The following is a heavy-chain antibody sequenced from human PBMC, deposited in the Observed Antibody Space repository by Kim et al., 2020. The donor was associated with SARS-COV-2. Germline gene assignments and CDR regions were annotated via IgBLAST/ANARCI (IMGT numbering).Heavy chain of an antibody. CDR2: IRSKAYGGTT. J-gene: IGHJ6*02. V-gene: IGHV3-49*03. CDR1: GFTFGDYA. CDR3: TRDLGCGGDCPTGLQYYYYYGMDV. Sequence: GGSLRLSCTASGFTFGDYAMSWFRQAPGKGLEWVGFIRSKAYGGTTEYAASVKGTFTISRDDSKSIAYLQMNSLKTEDTAVYYCTRDLGCGGDCPTGLQYYYYYGMDVWGQGTTVTVSS. D-gene: IGHD2-21*02.